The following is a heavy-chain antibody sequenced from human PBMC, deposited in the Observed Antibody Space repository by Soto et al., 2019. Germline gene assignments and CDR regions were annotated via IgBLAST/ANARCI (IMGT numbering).Heavy chain of an antibody. V-gene: IGHV4-61*08. CDR1: GGSISSGGYF. D-gene: IGHD1-26*01. CDR3: ARGRWELPY. Sequence: SETLSLTCTVSGGSISSGGYFWSWIRRRPGKGLEWIGYMSYSGPNHYNPSLESRVTISIDKSKKQVSLNLRSVTAADTAVYFCARGRWELPYWGQGTLVTVSS. J-gene: IGHJ4*02. CDR2: MSYSGPN.